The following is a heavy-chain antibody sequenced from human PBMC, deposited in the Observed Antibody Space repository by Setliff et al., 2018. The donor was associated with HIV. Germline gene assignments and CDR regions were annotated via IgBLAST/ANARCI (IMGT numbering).Heavy chain of an antibody. CDR1: GYTFTSYS. CDR3: ARVGGREWLRAFYFDY. V-gene: IGHV1-3*01. J-gene: IGHJ4*02. CDR2: INAGNGNT. D-gene: IGHD5-12*01. Sequence: ASVKVSCKASGYTFTSYSMYWVRQAPGQRLEWMGWINAGNGNTKYSQKFQGRVTITRDTSASTAYMELSSLRYEDAAVYYCARVGGREWLRAFYFDYWGQGTLVTVSS.